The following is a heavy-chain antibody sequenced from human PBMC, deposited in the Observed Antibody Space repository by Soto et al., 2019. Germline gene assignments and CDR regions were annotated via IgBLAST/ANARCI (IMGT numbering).Heavy chain of an antibody. CDR1: GGSISSGGYY. CDR3: ARGPTIFGVVPGVNWFDP. CDR2: IYYSGST. J-gene: IGHJ5*02. V-gene: IGHV4-31*03. Sequence: PSETLSLTCTVSGGSISSGGYYWSWIRQHPGKGLEWIGYIYYSGSTYYNPSLKSRVTISVDTSKNQFSLKLSSVTAADTAVYYCARGPTIFGVVPGVNWFDPWGQGTLVTVSS. D-gene: IGHD3-3*01.